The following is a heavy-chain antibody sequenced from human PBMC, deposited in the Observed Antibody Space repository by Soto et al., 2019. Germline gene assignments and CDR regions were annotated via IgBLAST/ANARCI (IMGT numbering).Heavy chain of an antibody. CDR1: GFSLSTSGVG. CDR3: ARGLATLPVFAFDI. D-gene: IGHD6-6*01. J-gene: IGHJ3*02. V-gene: IGHV2-5*01. Sequence: SGPTLVNPTQTLTLTCSFSGFSLSTSGVGVGWIRQSPGKALEWLALIYWSGDEHYRPSLKSRLSIIKDTSKNHVVLIMADMDPVDTATYYCARGLATLPVFAFDIWGQGTMVTVSS. CDR2: IYWSGDE.